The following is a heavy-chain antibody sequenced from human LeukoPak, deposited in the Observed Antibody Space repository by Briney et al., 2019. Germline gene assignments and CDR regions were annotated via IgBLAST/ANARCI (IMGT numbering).Heavy chain of an antibody. Sequence: SETLSLTCTVSGGSISSYYWSWIRQPPGKGLEWIGYNYYSGSTNYNPSLKSRVTISVDTSKNQFSPKLSSVTAADTAVYYCARHGAQWELPDYWGQGTLVTVSS. CDR3: ARHGAQWELPDY. CDR2: NYYSGST. D-gene: IGHD1-26*01. CDR1: GGSISSYY. V-gene: IGHV4-59*08. J-gene: IGHJ4*02.